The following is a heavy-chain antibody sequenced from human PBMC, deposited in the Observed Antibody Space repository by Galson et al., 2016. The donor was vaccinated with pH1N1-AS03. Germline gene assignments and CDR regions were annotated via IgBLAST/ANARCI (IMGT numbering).Heavy chain of an antibody. D-gene: IGHD7-27*01. CDR3: ARTNWFDY. J-gene: IGHJ4*02. V-gene: IGHV3-7*01. Sequence: SLRLSCAASGFTFTGYWMSWVRQAPGKGLEWVANIKGDGSEKVYVDSVKGRFTISRDNAKNSLYLQMDSLRAEDTAVYYCARTNWFDYWGQGTLVTVSS. CDR1: GFTFTGYW. CDR2: IKGDGSEK.